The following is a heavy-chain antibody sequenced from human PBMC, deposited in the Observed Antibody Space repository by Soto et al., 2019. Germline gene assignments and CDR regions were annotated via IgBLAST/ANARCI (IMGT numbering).Heavy chain of an antibody. CDR3: ARLAGELVSSSSWSRPTAYGMDV. V-gene: IGHV5-51*01. Sequence: PGASLKISCQGSGYSFTSYWIGWVRQMPGKGLEWMGIIYPGDSDTRYSPSFQGQVTISADKSISTAYLQWSSLKASDTAMYYCARLAGELVSSSSWSRPTAYGMDVWGRRTTVSVSS. J-gene: IGHJ6*02. D-gene: IGHD6-13*01. CDR2: IYPGDSDT. CDR1: GYSFTSYW.